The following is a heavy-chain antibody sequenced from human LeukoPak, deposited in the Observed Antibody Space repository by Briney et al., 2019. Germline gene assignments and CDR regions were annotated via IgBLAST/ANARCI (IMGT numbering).Heavy chain of an antibody. CDR1: GFTFSSYW. CDR2: IKQDGSEK. V-gene: IGHV3-7*01. J-gene: IGHJ3*02. Sequence: GGSLRLSCAASGFTFSSYWMSWVRQAPGKGLEWVANIKQDGSEKYYVDSVKGRFTISRDNAKNSLYLQMNSLRAEDTAVYYCARGEDGDFLRGAFDIWGQGTMVTVSS. CDR3: ARGEDGDFLRGAFDI. D-gene: IGHD4-17*01.